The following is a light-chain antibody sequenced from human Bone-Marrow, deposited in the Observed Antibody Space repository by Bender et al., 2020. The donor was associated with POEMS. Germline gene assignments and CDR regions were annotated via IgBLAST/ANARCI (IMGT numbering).Light chain of an antibody. V-gene: IGLV1-47*01. CDR2: RNN. CDR3: AAWDDRLYVI. CDR1: SSNIGTNP. J-gene: IGLJ2*01. Sequence: QSVLTQPPSASGTPGQRVTISCSGSSSNIGTNPVNWYQQLPGTAPKLLIYRNNQRPSGVPDRFSGSKSGTSASLAISGLRSEDEADYYCAAWDDRLYVIFGGGTKLTVL.